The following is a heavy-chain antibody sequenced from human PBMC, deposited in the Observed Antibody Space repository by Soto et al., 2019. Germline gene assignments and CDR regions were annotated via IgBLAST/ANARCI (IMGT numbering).Heavy chain of an antibody. D-gene: IGHD3-10*01. V-gene: IGHV4-30-4*01. CDR1: GGSISSGDYS. Sequence: PSETLSLTRTVSGGSISSGDYSWSWIRQPPGKGLEWIGYILYSGSSYYNPSLKSRVTISVDTSKNQFSLKLSSVTAADTAVYYCDRDQYRGGEFDSWGQGTLVTVSS. CDR2: ILYSGSS. CDR3: DRDQYRGGEFDS. J-gene: IGHJ4*02.